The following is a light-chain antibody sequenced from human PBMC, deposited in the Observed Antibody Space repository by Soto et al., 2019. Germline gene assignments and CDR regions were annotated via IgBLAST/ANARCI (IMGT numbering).Light chain of an antibody. J-gene: IGKJ1*01. Sequence: EIVLTQSPGTLSLSPGERAALSCRASQSVGGNYLAWFQQKPGQTPRVLFYGASSRATGISDRFSARGSGTDFTLTISRLEPEDFAVYYCQQYGRSPTTFGQGTKVDIK. CDR3: QQYGRSPTT. V-gene: IGKV3-20*01. CDR2: GAS. CDR1: QSVGGNY.